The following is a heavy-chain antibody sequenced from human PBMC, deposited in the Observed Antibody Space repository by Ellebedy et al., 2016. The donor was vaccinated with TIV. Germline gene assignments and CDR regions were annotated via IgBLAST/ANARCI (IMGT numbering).Heavy chain of an antibody. D-gene: IGHD1-26*01. CDR2: IYYSGST. V-gene: IGHV4-59*01. J-gene: IGHJ4*02. CDR3: ARVLSGDGVDY. Sequence: SETLSLTXTVSGGSISSYYWSWIRQPPGKGLEWIGYIYYSGSTNYNPSLKSRVTISVDTSKNQFSLKLSSVTAADTAVYYCARVLSGDGVDYWGQGTLVTVSS. CDR1: GGSISSYY.